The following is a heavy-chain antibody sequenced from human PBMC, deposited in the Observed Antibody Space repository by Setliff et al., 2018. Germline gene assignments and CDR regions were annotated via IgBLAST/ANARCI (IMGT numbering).Heavy chain of an antibody. CDR3: AREGTRGYFYYYMDV. D-gene: IGHD1-1*01. CDR1: ASTFNNYY. J-gene: IGHJ6*03. CDR2: IKQDGSEK. Sequence: GESLKISCAASASTFNNYYMSWVRQAPGKGLEWVANIKQDGSEKYYADSVEGRFTISRDNAKNSLYLQMNSLRAEDTAVYYCAREGTRGYFYYYMDVWGKGTTVTVSS. V-gene: IGHV3-7*03.